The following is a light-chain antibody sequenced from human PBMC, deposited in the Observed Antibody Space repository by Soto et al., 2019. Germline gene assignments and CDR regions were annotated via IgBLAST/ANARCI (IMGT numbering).Light chain of an antibody. CDR3: QQTLSFPPT. CDR1: QAIDSW. CDR2: TGS. V-gene: IGKV1-12*01. Sequence: DIQITQSPSSVSASVGDRVTITCRSSQAIDSWLAWYQQKPGEAPKLLIFTGSLLHSGVPPRFSGSGSGTDFTLTISSLQPEDFATYYCQQTLSFPPTFGQGTKVDIK. J-gene: IGKJ1*01.